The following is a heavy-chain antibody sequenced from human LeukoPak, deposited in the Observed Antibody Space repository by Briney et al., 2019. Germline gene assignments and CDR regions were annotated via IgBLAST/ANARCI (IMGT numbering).Heavy chain of an antibody. CDR2: INPSSGAT. CDR1: GYTFTGYF. CDR3: ARVTYDRSGYYNGIPY. V-gene: IGHV1-2*02. D-gene: IGHD3-22*01. J-gene: IGHJ4*01. Sequence: ASVKVSCKASGYTFTGYFIHWVRQAPGQGLEWMGWINPSSGATNYAQNFQGRVTLTREMSISTAYMEVSRLLSDDTTVYYCARVTYDRSGYYNGIPYGGQGTLVIVSA.